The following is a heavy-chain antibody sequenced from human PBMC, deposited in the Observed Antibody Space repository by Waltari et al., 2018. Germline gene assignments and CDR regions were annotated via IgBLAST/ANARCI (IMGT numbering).Heavy chain of an antibody. V-gene: IGHV4-59*08. D-gene: IGHD3-22*01. J-gene: IGHJ4*02. CDR3: ARLPKKYYDSLGWGFFDY. CDR1: GGFFGDDC. CDR2: LRNTGAT. Sequence: HVQLPESGPGLGRPPDNVSAPCTVCGGFFGDDCCSWTRQAPGKGLEWIAYLRNTGATKCTPSLESRVTISAVTSKKQFSLRLTSVTAADTAIYYCARLPKKYYDSLGWGFFDYWGQGILVTVSS.